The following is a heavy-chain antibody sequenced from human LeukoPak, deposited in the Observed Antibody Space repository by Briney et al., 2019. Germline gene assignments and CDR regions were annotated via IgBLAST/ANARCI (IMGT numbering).Heavy chain of an antibody. J-gene: IGHJ4*02. CDR3: ARGQLRLSN. V-gene: IGHV4-34*01. D-gene: IGHD6-25*01. CDR2: INHSGST. Sequence: PSETLSLTCAVYGGSFNGYYWTWIRQPPGKGLEWIGEINHSGSTDYNPSLRSRVTISVDTSKNQFSLKLNSVTAADTAVYYCARGQLRLSNWGQGSLVIVSS. CDR1: GGSFNGYY.